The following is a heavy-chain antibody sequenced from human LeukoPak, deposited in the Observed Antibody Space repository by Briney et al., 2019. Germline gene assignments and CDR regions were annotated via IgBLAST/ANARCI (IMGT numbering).Heavy chain of an antibody. J-gene: IGHJ4*02. V-gene: IGHV1-2*02. D-gene: IGHD5-12*01. CDR3: AINPYENYFDY. CDR2: INPNSGDT. Sequence: ASVKVSCKASGYTFTGYYIHWVRQAPGQGLEWMGWINPNSGDTNYAQKFQGRVTMTRDTSIRTAYMELSGLRSDDTAVYYCAINPYENYFDYWGQGTLVTVSS. CDR1: GYTFTGYY.